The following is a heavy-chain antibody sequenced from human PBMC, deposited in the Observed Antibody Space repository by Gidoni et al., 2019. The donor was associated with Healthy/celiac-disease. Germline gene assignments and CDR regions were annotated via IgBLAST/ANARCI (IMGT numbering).Heavy chain of an antibody. D-gene: IGHD3-22*01. J-gene: IGHJ4*02. CDR3: AKDPRYYDSSGHQSFDY. V-gene: IGHV3-23*01. CDR1: GFTFSSYA. Sequence: EVQLLESGGGLVQPGGSLRLSCPASGFTFSSYALSWVRQSQGKGRECVSAISGSGVSTYYADSVKGRFTISRYNSKNTLYLQMNSLRAEDTAVYYCAKDPRYYDSSGHQSFDYWGQGTLVTVSS. CDR2: ISGSGVST.